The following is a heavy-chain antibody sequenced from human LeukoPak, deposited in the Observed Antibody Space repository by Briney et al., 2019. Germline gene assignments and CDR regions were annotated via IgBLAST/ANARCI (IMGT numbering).Heavy chain of an antibody. V-gene: IGHV4-61*02. CDR1: GGSISSGSYY. Sequence: NPSETLSPTCTVSGGSISSGSYYWSWLRQPPGKGLGWIGRIYTSGSTNYNPSLKSRVTISVDTSKNQFSLKLSSVTAADTAVYYCARDRKQWLTSDAFDIWGQGTMVTVSS. CDR2: IYTSGST. CDR3: ARDRKQWLTSDAFDI. D-gene: IGHD6-19*01. J-gene: IGHJ3*02.